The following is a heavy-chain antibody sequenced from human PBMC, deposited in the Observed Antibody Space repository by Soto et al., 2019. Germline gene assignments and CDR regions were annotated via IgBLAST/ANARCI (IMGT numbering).Heavy chain of an antibody. CDR3: ARSVAVPGAHIDY. J-gene: IGHJ4*02. Sequence: QVQLQESGPGLVKPSETLSLTCSVSGCSISGSYWSWIRQSPGKGLEWLGYVYYTGSTNYSPSLRSRVSISVDTSKNEFSLRLSSVTAADTAVYFCARSVAVPGAHIDYWGQGTQVTFSS. D-gene: IGHD6-19*01. CDR2: VYYTGST. CDR1: GCSISGSY. V-gene: IGHV4-59*01.